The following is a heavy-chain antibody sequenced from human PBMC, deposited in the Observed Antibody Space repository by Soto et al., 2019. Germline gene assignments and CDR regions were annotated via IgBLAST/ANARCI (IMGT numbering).Heavy chain of an antibody. D-gene: IGHD3-3*01. CDR1: GGSISSYY. CDR2: IYYSGST. CDR3: ARDLSGYYFDY. V-gene: IGHV4-59*01. J-gene: IGHJ4*02. Sequence: SETLSLTCTVSGGSISSYYWSWIRQPPGKGLEWIGYIYYSGSTNYNPSLKSRVTISVDTSKNQFSLKLSSVTAADTAVYYCARDLSGYYFDYWGQGTLVTVS.